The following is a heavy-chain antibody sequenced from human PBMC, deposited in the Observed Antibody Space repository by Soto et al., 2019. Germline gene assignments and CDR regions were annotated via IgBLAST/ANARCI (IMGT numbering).Heavy chain of an antibody. V-gene: IGHV3-21*01. Sequence: EVQLVESGGGLVKPGGSLRLSCAASGFTFSSYSMNWVRQAPGKGLEWVSSISSSSSYIYYADSVKGRFTISRDNAKNSLYLQMNSLRAEDTAVYYCARDRYSSSFDYYYYGMDVWGQGTTVTVSS. CDR3: ARDRYSSSFDYYYYGMDV. CDR2: ISSSSSYI. J-gene: IGHJ6*02. D-gene: IGHD6-6*01. CDR1: GFTFSSYS.